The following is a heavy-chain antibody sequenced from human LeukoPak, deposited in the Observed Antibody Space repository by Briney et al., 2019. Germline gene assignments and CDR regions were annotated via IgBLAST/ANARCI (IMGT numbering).Heavy chain of an antibody. Sequence: SETLSLTCTVSGGSISSYYWSWIRQPPGKGLEWIGYIYTSGSTSYNPSLKSRVTISVDTSKNQFSLKLSSVTAADTAVYYCARLIDDSSGYYYFAYYYYYYMDVWGKGTTVTVSS. D-gene: IGHD3-22*01. CDR3: ARLIDDSSGYYYFAYYYYYYMDV. J-gene: IGHJ6*03. CDR1: GGSISSYY. CDR2: IYTSGST. V-gene: IGHV4-4*09.